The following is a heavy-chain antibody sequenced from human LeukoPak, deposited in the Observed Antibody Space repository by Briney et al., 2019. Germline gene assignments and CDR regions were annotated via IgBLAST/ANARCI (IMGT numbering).Heavy chain of an antibody. Sequence: GASVKVSCKASGYTLTDYYMYWVRQAPGQGLEWMGWINPNSGGTNYAQKFQGRVTMTRDTSISTVYMELSRLRSDDTAVYYCARGEDSSSWYYFDYWGQGTLVTVSS. V-gene: IGHV1-2*02. J-gene: IGHJ4*02. CDR2: INPNSGGT. CDR1: GYTLTDYY. CDR3: ARGEDSSSWYYFDY. D-gene: IGHD6-13*01.